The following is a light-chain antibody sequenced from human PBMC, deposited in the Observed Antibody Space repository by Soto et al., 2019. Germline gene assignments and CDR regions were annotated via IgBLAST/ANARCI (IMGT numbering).Light chain of an antibody. J-gene: IGKJ1*01. CDR1: QSVGSN. Sequence: EIVMTQSPATLSVSAGERDTLSCRARQSVGSNLAWYQQKPGQAPRLLIYGASTRAAGIPASFSGSGSGTDFTLIISRLQYEDAAVYFCQQYNTRWTFGPGTKVEIK. CDR2: GAS. CDR3: QQYNTRWT. V-gene: IGKV3-15*01.